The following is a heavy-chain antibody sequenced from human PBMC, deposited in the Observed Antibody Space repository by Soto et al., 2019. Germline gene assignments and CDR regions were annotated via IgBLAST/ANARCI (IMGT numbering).Heavy chain of an antibody. CDR3: ARGSRAARPNYYYGMDV. CDR2: IYHSWST. J-gene: IGHJ6*02. CDR1: GDSISSGGSS. V-gene: IGHV4-30-2*01. Sequence: PSETLSLTCSVSGDSISSGGSSWSWIRQTPGKGLEWIGYIYHSWSTYYNPSLKSRVTISVDRSKNQFSLKLSSVTAADTAVYYCARGSRAARPNYYYGMDVWGQGTTVTVSS. D-gene: IGHD6-6*01.